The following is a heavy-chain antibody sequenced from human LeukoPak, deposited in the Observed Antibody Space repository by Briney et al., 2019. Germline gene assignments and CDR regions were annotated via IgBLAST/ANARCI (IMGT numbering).Heavy chain of an antibody. V-gene: IGHV1-46*01. Sequence: ASVKVSCKASGYTFSNYYMHWVRQAPGQGLAWMGIINPSGGSTSYAQKFQGRVTMTSDTSTSTVYMEVSSLRSEDTALYYCARDYYYYDSRGPTLFDYWGQGTLVTVSS. CDR2: INPSGGST. D-gene: IGHD3-22*01. J-gene: IGHJ4*02. CDR1: GYTFSNYY. CDR3: ARDYYYYDSRGPTLFDY.